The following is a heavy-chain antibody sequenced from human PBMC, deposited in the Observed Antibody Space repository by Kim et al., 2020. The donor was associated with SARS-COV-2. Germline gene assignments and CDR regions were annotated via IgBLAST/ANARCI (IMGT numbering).Heavy chain of an antibody. CDR1: GFTFSSYW. J-gene: IGHJ5*02. CDR3: ARALCIDCHKTASWFDP. D-gene: IGHD2-21*01. V-gene: IGHV3-7*01. CDR2: IKKDGAEK. Sequence: GGSLRLSCAASGFTFSSYWMGWVRQAPGKGLMWVAHIKKDGAEKSYVDSVKGRFTISRDNDKNSLYLQMNSLRVDDTGIYYCARALCIDCHKTASWFDPWGQGTLVTVSS.